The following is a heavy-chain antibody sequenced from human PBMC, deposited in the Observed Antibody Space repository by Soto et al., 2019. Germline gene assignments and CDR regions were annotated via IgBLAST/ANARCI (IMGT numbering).Heavy chain of an antibody. J-gene: IGHJ4*02. CDR2: IIPIFGTA. CDR3: ARESGQYGYSYGHTLGY. D-gene: IGHD5-18*01. V-gene: IGHV1-69*12. CDR1: GGTFSSYA. Sequence: QVQLVQSGAEVKKPGSSVKVSCKASGGTFSSYAISWVRQAPGQGLEWMGGIIPIFGTANFAQKFQGRVTITADESTSTAYMERSSLRSEDTAVYYCARESGQYGYSYGHTLGYWGQGTLVTVSS.